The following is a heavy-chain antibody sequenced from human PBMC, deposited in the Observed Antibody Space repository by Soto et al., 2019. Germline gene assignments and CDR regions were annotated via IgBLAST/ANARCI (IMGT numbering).Heavy chain of an antibody. J-gene: IGHJ4*02. V-gene: IGHV3-11*05. Sequence: PGGSLRLSCAASGLTFSDYYMSWIRQAPGKGLEWVSYISSSSSYTNYADSVKGRFTISRDNAKNSLYLQMNSLRAEDTAVYYCARGDTAMVTLVDYWGQGTLVTVSS. CDR3: ARGDTAMVTLVDY. CDR1: GLTFSDYY. CDR2: ISSSSSYT. D-gene: IGHD5-18*01.